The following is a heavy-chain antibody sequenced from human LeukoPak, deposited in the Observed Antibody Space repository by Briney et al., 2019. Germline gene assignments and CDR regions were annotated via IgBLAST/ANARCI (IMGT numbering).Heavy chain of an antibody. D-gene: IGHD1-26*01. CDR1: GYTFTGYY. CDR2: INPNSGVT. J-gene: IGHJ3*02. CDR3: ARDREGGTFDI. Sequence: GASVKVSCKASGYTFTGYYMHWVRQAPGQGLEWMGWINPNSGVTNYAQKFQGRVTMTRDTSISTAYMELSRLRSDDTAVYYCARDREGGTFDIWGQGTMVTVSS. V-gene: IGHV1-2*02.